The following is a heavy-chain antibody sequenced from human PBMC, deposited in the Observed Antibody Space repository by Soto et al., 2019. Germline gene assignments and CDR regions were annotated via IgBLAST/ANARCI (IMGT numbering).Heavy chain of an antibody. J-gene: IGHJ6*02. D-gene: IGHD4-17*01. V-gene: IGHV4-39*01. CDR1: GASISSSNYY. CDR2: MYYSGRT. CDR3: ARHGNTVTTGYYCGMDV. Sequence: KPSETLSLTCTVSGASISSSNYYWGWIRQPPGGGLEWIGTMYYSGRTYYNPSLKSRVTTSIDTTKNEFSLKLSAVTATDTAVYYCARHGNTVTTGYYCGMDVWGQGTTVTVSS.